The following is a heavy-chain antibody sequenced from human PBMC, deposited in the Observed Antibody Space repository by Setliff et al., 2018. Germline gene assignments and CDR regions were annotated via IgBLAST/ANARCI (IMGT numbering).Heavy chain of an antibody. D-gene: IGHD2-15*01. CDR2: INHRGST. Sequence: PSETLSLTCAAYGGTFSDYYWTWIRQPPGKGLEWVGEINHRGSTNYNPSLKSRVTISVDTSKDQFSLKLISMTAADTAVYYCARLPGYCNGGNCYGYYTFDIWGQGTMVTVSS. CDR1: GGTFSDYY. V-gene: IGHV4-34*01. CDR3: ARLPGYCNGGNCYGYYTFDI. J-gene: IGHJ3*02.